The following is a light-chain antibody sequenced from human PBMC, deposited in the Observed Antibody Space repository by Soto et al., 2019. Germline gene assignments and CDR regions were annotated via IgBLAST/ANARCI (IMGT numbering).Light chain of an antibody. V-gene: IGKV3-20*01. Sequence: EIVLTQPPDTLSLSPGERATLSCSASQSVSSSYLAWYQQRPGQAPRLLIYGASSRATGIPDRFSGSGSGTDFSLTISRLEPEDFAVYYCQQYGVSPRTFGQGTKVDNK. CDR3: QQYGVSPRT. CDR2: GAS. J-gene: IGKJ1*01. CDR1: QSVSSSY.